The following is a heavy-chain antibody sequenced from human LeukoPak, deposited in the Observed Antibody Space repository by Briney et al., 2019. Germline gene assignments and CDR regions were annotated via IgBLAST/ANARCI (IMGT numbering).Heavy chain of an antibody. Sequence: PSETLSLTCTVSGGSISSYYWTWIRQPPGKGLEWIGSLYYSGSTNYNPSLKSRVTMSVDTSKNQFSLKLSSVTAADTAVYYCARDQGWTGYYMDVWGKGTTVTVSS. CDR3: ARDQGWTGYYMDV. CDR2: LYYSGST. D-gene: IGHD3/OR15-3a*01. J-gene: IGHJ6*03. CDR1: GGSISSYY. V-gene: IGHV4-59*12.